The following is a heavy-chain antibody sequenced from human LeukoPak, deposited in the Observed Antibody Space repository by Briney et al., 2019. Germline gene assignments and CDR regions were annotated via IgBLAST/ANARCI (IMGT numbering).Heavy chain of an antibody. D-gene: IGHD4-17*01. CDR3: ARDQIGVRYGDYTGGWYFDL. CDR2: ISAYNGNT. CDR1: GYTFTSYG. Sequence: TGGSLRLSCAASGYTFTSYGISWVRQAPGQGLEWMGWISAYNGNTNYAQKLQGRVTMTTDTSTSTAYMELGSLRSDDTAVYYCARDQIGVRYGDYTGGWYFDLWGRGTLVTVSS. V-gene: IGHV1-18*01. J-gene: IGHJ2*01.